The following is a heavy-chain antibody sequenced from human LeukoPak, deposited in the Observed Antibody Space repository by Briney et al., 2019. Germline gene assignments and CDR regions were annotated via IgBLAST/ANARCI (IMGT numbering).Heavy chain of an antibody. D-gene: IGHD6-13*01. Sequence: SETLSLTCTVSGGSISSSSYYWGWIRQPPGKGLEWIGSIYYSGSTYYNPSLKSRVTISVDTSKNQFSLKLSSVTAADTAVYYCARGTGESSSWYPFDYWGQGTLVTVSS. CDR3: ARGTGESSSWYPFDY. J-gene: IGHJ4*02. V-gene: IGHV4-39*07. CDR1: GGSISSSSYY. CDR2: IYYSGST.